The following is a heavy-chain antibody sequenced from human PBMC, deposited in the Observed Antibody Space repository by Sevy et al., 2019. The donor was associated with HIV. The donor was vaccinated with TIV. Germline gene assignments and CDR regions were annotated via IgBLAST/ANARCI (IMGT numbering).Heavy chain of an antibody. V-gene: IGHV3-49*03. D-gene: IGHD3-22*01. J-gene: IGHJ4*02. Sequence: GGSLRLSCAASGFTFGDYGMSWFRQAQGKGLEWVGFIRSKAFRGTIEDAASVKGRFTVSRDDSKNIAYLQMNSLKTEDTAVYYCSRDRFYYDSSGYYPDYWGQGTLVTVSS. CDR1: GFTFGDYG. CDR3: SRDRFYYDSSGYYPDY. CDR2: IRSKAFRGTI.